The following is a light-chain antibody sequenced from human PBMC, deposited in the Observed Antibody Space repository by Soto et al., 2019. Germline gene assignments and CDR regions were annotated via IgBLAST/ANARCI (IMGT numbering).Light chain of an antibody. J-gene: IGLJ1*01. Sequence: QSVLTQPPSASGTPGQRVTISCSGSSSNIGSNTVNWYQQLPGTAPKLLIYSNNQRPSGVPDRFSGSKSGTSASLAISGLQFEDEADYYCAAWDDSLNVPYVFGTGTKVTVL. V-gene: IGLV1-44*01. CDR1: SSNIGSNT. CDR2: SNN. CDR3: AAWDDSLNVPYV.